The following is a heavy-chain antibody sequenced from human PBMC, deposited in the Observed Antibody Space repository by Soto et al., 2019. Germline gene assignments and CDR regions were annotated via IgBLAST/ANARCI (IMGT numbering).Heavy chain of an antibody. CDR1: GGSISSYY. V-gene: IGHV4-59*01. D-gene: IGHD5-12*01. CDR2: IYYSGST. J-gene: IGHJ4*02. CDR3: AREVVYSGYDSLFDY. Sequence: PSETLSLTCTVSGGSISSYYWSWIRQPPGKGLEWIGYIYYSGSTNYNPSLKSRVTISVDTSKSQFSLKLSSVTAADTAVYYCAREVVYSGYDSLFDYWGQGTLVTVSS.